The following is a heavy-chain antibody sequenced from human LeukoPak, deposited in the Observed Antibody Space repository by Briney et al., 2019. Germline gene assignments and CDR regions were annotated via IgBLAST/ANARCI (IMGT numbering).Heavy chain of an antibody. J-gene: IGHJ3*02. CDR3: ARESYYDSSGYYSDAFDI. CDR2: IYSGGST. V-gene: IGHV3-53*01. CDR1: GFTVSSNY. D-gene: IGHD3-22*01. Sequence: PGGSLRLSCAASGFTVSSNYMSWVRQAPGKGLEWVSVIYSGGSTYYADSVKGRFTISRDNSKNTLYLQMNSLRAEDTAVYYCARESYYDSSGYYSDAFDIWGQGTMVTVSS.